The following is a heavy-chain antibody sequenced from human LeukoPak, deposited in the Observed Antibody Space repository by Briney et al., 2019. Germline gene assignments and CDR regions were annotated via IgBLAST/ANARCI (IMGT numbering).Heavy chain of an antibody. J-gene: IGHJ4*02. V-gene: IGHV3-30-3*01. CDR2: ISYDGSNK. CDR3: ARDPSYYGSGSYYNY. CDR1: GFTFSSYA. Sequence: PGRSPRLSCAASGFTFSSYAMHWVRQAPGKGLEWVAVISYDGSNKYYADSVKGRFTISRDNSKNTLYLQMNSLRAEDTAVYYCARDPSYYGSGSYYNYWGQGTLVTVSS. D-gene: IGHD3-10*01.